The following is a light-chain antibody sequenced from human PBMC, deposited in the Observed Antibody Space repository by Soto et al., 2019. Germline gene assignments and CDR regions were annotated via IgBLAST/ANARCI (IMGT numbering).Light chain of an antibody. CDR1: SSNIGAGYD. Sequence: QSVLTQPPSVSGAPGQRVTISCTGSSSNIGAGYDVHWYQQLPGTAPKLLIYDNSYRPSGVPDRFSGSKSGTSASLAITGLXAEDEADYYCQSYDSSLSAYVFGAGTKVTVL. J-gene: IGLJ1*01. V-gene: IGLV1-40*01. CDR2: DNS. CDR3: QSYDSSLSAYV.